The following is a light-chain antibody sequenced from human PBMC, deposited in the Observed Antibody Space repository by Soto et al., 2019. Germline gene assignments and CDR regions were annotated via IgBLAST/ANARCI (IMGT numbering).Light chain of an antibody. CDR1: QGISSY. CDR3: QQYYSYPLA. V-gene: IGKV1-8*01. Sequence: IRMTQSPSSFSASTGDRVTITCRASQGISSYLAWYQQKPGKAPKLLIYAASTLQSGVPSRFSGSGSGTDFTLTISCLQSEDFATYYCQQYYSYPLAFGPGTKVDIK. CDR2: AAS. J-gene: IGKJ3*01.